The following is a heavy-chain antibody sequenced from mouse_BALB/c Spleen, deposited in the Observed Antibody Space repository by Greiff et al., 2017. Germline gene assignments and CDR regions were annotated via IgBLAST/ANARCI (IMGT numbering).Heavy chain of an antibody. J-gene: IGHJ4*01. CDR1: GYTFTSYW. CDR2: IDPSDSET. CDR3: ARRGPYYAMDY. V-gene: IGHV1-69*02. Sequence: QVQLQQPGAELVKPGAPVKLSCKASGYTFTSYWMNWVKQRPGRGLEWIGRIDPSDSETHYNQKFKDKATLTVDKSSSTAYIQLSSLTSEDSAVYCCARRGPYYAMDYWGQGTSVTVSS.